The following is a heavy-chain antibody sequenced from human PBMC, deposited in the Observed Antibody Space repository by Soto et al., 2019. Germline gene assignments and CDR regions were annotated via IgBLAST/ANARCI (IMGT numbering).Heavy chain of an antibody. CDR3: ARDQVPMVRGVIYYYYGMDV. CDR2: IYHSGST. J-gene: IGHJ6*02. V-gene: IGHV4-4*02. D-gene: IGHD3-10*01. CDR1: GGSISSSNW. Sequence: SETLSLTCAVSGGSISSSNWWSWVRQPPGKGLEWIGEIYHSGSTNYNPSLKSRVTISVDKSKNQFSLKLSSVTAADTAVYYCARDQVPMVRGVIYYYYGMDVWGQGTTVTVSS.